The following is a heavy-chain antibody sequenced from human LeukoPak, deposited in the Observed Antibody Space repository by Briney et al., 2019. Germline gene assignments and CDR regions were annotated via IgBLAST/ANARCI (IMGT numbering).Heavy chain of an antibody. CDR1: GFTFSSYA. CDR3: AKDLVVVVAGYYYMDV. CDR2: ISGSGGST. D-gene: IGHD2-15*01. V-gene: IGHV3-23*01. J-gene: IGHJ6*03. Sequence: GESLRLSCAASGFTFSSYAMSWVRQAPGKGLEWVSAISGSGGSTYYADSVKGRFTISRDNSKNTLYLQMNSLRAEDTAVYYCAKDLVVVVAGYYYMDVWGKGTTVTVSS.